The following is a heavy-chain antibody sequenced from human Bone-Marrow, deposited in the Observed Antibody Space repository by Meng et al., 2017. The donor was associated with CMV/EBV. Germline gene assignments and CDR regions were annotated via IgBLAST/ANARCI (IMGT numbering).Heavy chain of an antibody. V-gene: IGHV3-30*04. CDR1: GFTFSRYA. D-gene: IGHD2-21*01. J-gene: IGHJ5*02. CDR2: ISYDGRNK. CDR3: ARDRVEALGNWPDP. Sequence: GGSLRLYCSSTGFTFSRYAMHWVRQAPGTGLEWVATISYDGRNKHHADSVKGRITISRDNSKNTLYLQINSLTTEDTAVYYCARDRVEALGNWPDPWGQGTLVTVSS.